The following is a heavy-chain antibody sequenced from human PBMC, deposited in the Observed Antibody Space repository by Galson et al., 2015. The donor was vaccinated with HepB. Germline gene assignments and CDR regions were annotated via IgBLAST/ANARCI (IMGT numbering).Heavy chain of an antibody. J-gene: IGHJ4*02. Sequence: SLRLSCAASGFTFSSYGMHWVRQAPGKGLEWVAVISYDGSNKYYADSVKGRFTISRDNSKNTLYLQMNSLRAEDTAVYYCAKLGIAAAGTGPLVDYWGQGTLVTVSS. CDR3: AKLGIAAAGTGPLVDY. V-gene: IGHV3-30*18. D-gene: IGHD6-13*01. CDR2: ISYDGSNK. CDR1: GFTFSSYG.